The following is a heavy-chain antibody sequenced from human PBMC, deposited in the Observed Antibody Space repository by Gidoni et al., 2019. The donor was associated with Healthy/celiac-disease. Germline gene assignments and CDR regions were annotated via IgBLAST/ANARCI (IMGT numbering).Heavy chain of an antibody. V-gene: IGHV3-33*01. CDR1: GFTFISYS. J-gene: IGHJ6*02. D-gene: IGHD6-13*01. Sequence: QVQLVVSGGGVVQPGRHLRLSCAAFGFTFISYSLHWVRQAPGKGLRWVAVIWYDGSNKYYADAVKGRFTISSDNSKNTLYLQMNSRRAEDTAVYYCARDGLAASGTSYYYYGMDVWGQGTTVTVSS. CDR2: IWYDGSNK. CDR3: ARDGLAASGTSYYYYGMDV.